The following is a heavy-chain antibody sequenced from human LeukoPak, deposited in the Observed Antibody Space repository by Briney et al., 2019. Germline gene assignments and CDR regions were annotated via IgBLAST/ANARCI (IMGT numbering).Heavy chain of an antibody. CDR2: INAGNGNT. Sequence: ASVKVSCKASGYTFTSYAMHWVRQAPGQRLERMGWINAGNGNTKYSQKFQGRVTITRDTSASTAYMELSSLRSEDTAVYYCARVNDFWSGYYQYYFDYWGQGTLVTVSS. J-gene: IGHJ4*02. CDR1: GYTFTSYA. V-gene: IGHV1-3*01. CDR3: ARVNDFWSGYYQYYFDY. D-gene: IGHD3-3*01.